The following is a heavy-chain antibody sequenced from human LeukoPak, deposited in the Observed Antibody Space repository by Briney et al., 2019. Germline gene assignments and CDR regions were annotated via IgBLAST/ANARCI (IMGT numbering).Heavy chain of an antibody. CDR3: ARVGDYALKD. Sequence: SETLSLTCTVSGGSISSYYWTWIRQPPGEGLEWIGYIFYSGSTNYNPSLKSRVTISVDTSKNQFSLKLSSVTAADTAVYYCARVGDYALKDWGQGTLVTVSS. CDR1: GGSISSYY. V-gene: IGHV4-59*01. CDR2: IFYSGST. J-gene: IGHJ4*02. D-gene: IGHD3-16*01.